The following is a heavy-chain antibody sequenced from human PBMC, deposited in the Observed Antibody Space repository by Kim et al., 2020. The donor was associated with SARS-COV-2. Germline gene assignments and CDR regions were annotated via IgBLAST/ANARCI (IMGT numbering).Heavy chain of an antibody. D-gene: IGHD2-2*03. CDR3: ASGYCSSTSCYGMYYFYY. V-gene: IGHV4-31*03. CDR1: GGSISSGGYY. Sequence: SETLSLTCTVSGGSISSGGYYWSWIRQHPGKGLEWIGYIYYSGSTYYNPSLKSRVTISVDTSKNQFSLKLSSVTAADTAVYYCASGYCSSTSCYGMYYFYYWGQGTLVTVSS. J-gene: IGHJ4*02. CDR2: IYYSGST.